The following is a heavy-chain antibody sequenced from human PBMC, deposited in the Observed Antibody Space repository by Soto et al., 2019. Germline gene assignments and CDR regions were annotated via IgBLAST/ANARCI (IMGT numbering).Heavy chain of an antibody. D-gene: IGHD2-15*01. CDR1: GFTFGDYA. J-gene: IGHJ6*02. Sequence: PGGSLRLSCTASGFTFGDYAMSWFRQAPGKGLEWVGFIRSKAYGGTTEYAASVKGRFTISRDDSKSIAYLQMNSLKTEDTAVYYCTSIGSCSGGSCYEGHYYYGMDVWVQGTTVTVSS. CDR3: TSIGSCSGGSCYEGHYYYGMDV. V-gene: IGHV3-49*03. CDR2: IRSKAYGGTT.